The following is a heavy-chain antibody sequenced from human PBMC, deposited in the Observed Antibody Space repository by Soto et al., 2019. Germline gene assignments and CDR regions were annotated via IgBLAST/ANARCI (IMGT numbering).Heavy chain of an antibody. CDR1: GYSFTSYW. CDR2: IDPSDSYT. Sequence: ESLKISCKGSGYSFTSYWISWVRQMPGKGLEWMGRIDPSDSYTNYSPSFQGHVTISADKSISTAYLQWSSLKASDTAMYYCASQTVNYYDSSGWFDPWGQGTLVTVSS. V-gene: IGHV5-10-1*01. D-gene: IGHD3-22*01. J-gene: IGHJ5*02. CDR3: ASQTVNYYDSSGWFDP.